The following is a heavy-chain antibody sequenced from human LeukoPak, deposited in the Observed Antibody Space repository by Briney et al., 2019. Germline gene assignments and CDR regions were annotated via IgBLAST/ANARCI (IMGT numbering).Heavy chain of an antibody. D-gene: IGHD5-18*01. J-gene: IGHJ4*02. Sequence: PGGSLRLSCAASGFTFSTFAMIWVRQPPGKGLEWVSSIFPSGGEIHYADSVRGRLTISRDNSKSILSLQMNSLRAEDTAIYYCATYRQVLLPFESWGQGTLVTVSS. V-gene: IGHV3-23*01. CDR3: ATYRQVLLPFES. CDR2: IFPSGGEI. CDR1: GFTFSTFA.